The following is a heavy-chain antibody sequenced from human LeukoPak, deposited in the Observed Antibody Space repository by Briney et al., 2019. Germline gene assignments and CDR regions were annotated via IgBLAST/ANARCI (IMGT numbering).Heavy chain of an antibody. V-gene: IGHV4-34*01. J-gene: IGHJ4*02. Sequence: SETLSLTCAVYGGSFSGYYWSWIRQPPGKGLEWIGEINHSGSTNYNPSLKSRVTISVDTSKNQFSLKLSSVTAADTAVYYCARGRFGDDGSGFEDSWGQGTLVTVSS. CDR3: ARGRFGDDGSGFEDS. CDR1: GGSFSGYY. D-gene: IGHD4-17*01. CDR2: INHSGST.